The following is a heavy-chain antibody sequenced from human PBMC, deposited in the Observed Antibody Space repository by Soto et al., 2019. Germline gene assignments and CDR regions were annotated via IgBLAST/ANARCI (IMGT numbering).Heavy chain of an antibody. D-gene: IGHD6-19*01. CDR1: GFTFSSYS. Sequence: EVQLVESGGGLVKPGGSLRLSCAASGFTFSSYSMNWVRQAPGKGLEWVSSISSSSSYIYYADSVKGRFTISRDNAKNSLYLQMNILRAEDTAVYYCARQPGYSSGFFDYWGQGTLVTVSS. V-gene: IGHV3-21*01. CDR2: ISSSSSYI. J-gene: IGHJ4*02. CDR3: ARQPGYSSGFFDY.